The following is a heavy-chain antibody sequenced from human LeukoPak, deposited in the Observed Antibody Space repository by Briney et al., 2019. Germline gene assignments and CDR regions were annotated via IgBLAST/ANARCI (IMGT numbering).Heavy chain of an antibody. CDR3: ARQPNYDILTGYYYYGMDV. Sequence: KRGESLKISCKGSGYRFTSYWIGWVRQMPGKGLEWMGIIHPGDSDTRYSPSFQGQVTISADKSISTAYLQWSSLKASDTAMYYCARQPNYDILTGYYYYGMDVWGQGTTVTVSS. J-gene: IGHJ6*02. CDR2: IHPGDSDT. D-gene: IGHD3-9*01. CDR1: GYRFTSYW. V-gene: IGHV5-51*01.